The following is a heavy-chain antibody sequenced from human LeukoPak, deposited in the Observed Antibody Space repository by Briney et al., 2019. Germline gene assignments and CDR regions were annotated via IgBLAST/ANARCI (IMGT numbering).Heavy chain of an antibody. CDR1: GFTVSNNY. J-gene: IGHJ4*02. Sequence: GSLRLSCAASGFTVSNNYMSWVRQAPGKGLEWVSVIYSGGSTYYADSVKGRFTISRDNSKNTLCLQMNSLRAEDTAVYYCARESPCSGGSCYSNYWGQGTLVTVSS. CDR3: ARESPCSGGSCYSNY. CDR2: IYSGGST. D-gene: IGHD2-15*01. V-gene: IGHV3-53*01.